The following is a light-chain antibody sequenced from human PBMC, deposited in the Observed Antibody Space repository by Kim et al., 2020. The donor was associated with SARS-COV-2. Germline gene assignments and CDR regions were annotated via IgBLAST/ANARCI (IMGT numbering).Light chain of an antibody. J-gene: IGLJ2*01. Sequence: SSELTQDPAVSVALGQTIRITCQGDNLRTYSASWYQQKPGQAPVLVIFAKNNRPSGITDRFSGSSSGNTASLTITGAQAEDEADYYCKSRDSSGNLLVFGGGTQLTVL. CDR2: AKN. CDR3: KSRDSSGNLLV. CDR1: NLRTYS. V-gene: IGLV3-19*01.